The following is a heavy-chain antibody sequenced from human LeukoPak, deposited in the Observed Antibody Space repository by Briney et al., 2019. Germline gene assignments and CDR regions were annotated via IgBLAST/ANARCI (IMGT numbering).Heavy chain of an antibody. CDR3: ARLGAAAGEFDY. D-gene: IGHD6-13*01. Sequence: SETLSLTCAVYGGSFSGYYWSWIRQPPGKGLEWIGSIYYSGRTYYNPSLKSRVTISVDTSKNQFSLKLSSVTAADTAVYYCARLGAAAGEFDYWGQGTLVTVSS. CDR2: IYYSGRT. CDR1: GGSFSGYY. V-gene: IGHV4-34*01. J-gene: IGHJ4*02.